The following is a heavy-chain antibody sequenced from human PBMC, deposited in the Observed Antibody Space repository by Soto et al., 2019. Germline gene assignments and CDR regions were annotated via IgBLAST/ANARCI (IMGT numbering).Heavy chain of an antibody. J-gene: IGHJ4*02. V-gene: IGHV1-2*04. D-gene: IGHD2-21*01. CDR1: GYTFSDYY. CDR2: INLNSGGT. Sequence: GASVKVSCKASGYTFSDYYMHWVRQAPGQGLEWVGRINLNSGGTNYAQEFQGWVTMTRDTSISTAYMEVRLRSDDTAVYYCARGPERFPVPILDYWGQGTLVTVSS. CDR3: ARGPERFPVPILDY.